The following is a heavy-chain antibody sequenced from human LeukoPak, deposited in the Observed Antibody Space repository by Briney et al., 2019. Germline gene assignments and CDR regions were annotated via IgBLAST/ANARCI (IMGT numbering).Heavy chain of an antibody. Sequence: ASVKVSCKASGYTFTSYAMHWVRQAPGQRLEWMGWINAGNGNTKYSQKFQGRVTITRDTSASTAYMELSSLRSEDTAVYYCARAYRARYPQYYFDYWGQGTLVTASS. V-gene: IGHV1-3*01. CDR3: ARAYRARYPQYYFDY. J-gene: IGHJ4*02. CDR2: INAGNGNT. CDR1: GYTFTSYA. D-gene: IGHD4-11*01.